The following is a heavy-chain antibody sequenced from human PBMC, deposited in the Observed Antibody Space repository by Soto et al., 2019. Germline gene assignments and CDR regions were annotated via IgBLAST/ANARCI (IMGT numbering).Heavy chain of an antibody. J-gene: IGHJ4*02. D-gene: IGHD3-16*01. CDR3: ARPQYVVGGSIRGLIDN. CDR2: IWYDGFNK. Sequence: QVQLVESGGGVDHPGRSLRLSCAASGFTFTSYGMHWVRQAPGKGLEWVAVIWYDGFNKHYGDSVKGRFTISRDNSKNTVDLQMDSLRAGGTAVSDCARPQYVVGGSIRGLIDNWGQGTLVTVSA. CDR1: GFTFTSYG. V-gene: IGHV3-33*01.